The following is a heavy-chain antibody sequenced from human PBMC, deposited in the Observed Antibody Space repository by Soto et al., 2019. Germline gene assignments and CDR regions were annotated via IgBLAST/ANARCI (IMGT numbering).Heavy chain of an antibody. CDR2: INHSGST. Sequence: QVQLQESGPGLVRPSGTLSLTCAVSGGSISSGNWGSWVRQPPGKGLEWIGEINHSGSTNYNPSLRSRVTMSVVPSKNLFSLTLNSVTAADTAFYYCARDQGSHPGDWGQGTLVSVSS. CDR1: GGSISSGNW. J-gene: IGHJ4*02. D-gene: IGHD6-13*01. V-gene: IGHV4-4*02. CDR3: ARDQGSHPGD.